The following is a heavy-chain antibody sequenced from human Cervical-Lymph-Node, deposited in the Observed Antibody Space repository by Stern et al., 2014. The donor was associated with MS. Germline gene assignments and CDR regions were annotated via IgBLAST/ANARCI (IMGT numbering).Heavy chain of an antibody. J-gene: IGHJ4*02. D-gene: IGHD6-25*01. CDR2: IIPIFGTA. CDR3: DARIAALGTYFDY. CDR1: GGTFSSYA. V-gene: IGHV1-69*01. Sequence: VQLVESGAEVKKPGSSVKVSCKASGGTFSSYAISWVRQAPGQGLEWMGGIIPIFGTANYAQKFQGRVTITADESTSTAYMELSSLRSEDTAVYYCDARIAALGTYFDYWGQGTLVTASS.